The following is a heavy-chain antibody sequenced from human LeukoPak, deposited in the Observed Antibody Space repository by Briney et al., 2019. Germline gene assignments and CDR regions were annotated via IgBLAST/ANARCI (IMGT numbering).Heavy chain of an antibody. Sequence: PSETLSLTCTVSGGSISSGGYYWSWIRQHPGKGLEWIGYIYYSGSTYYNPSLKSRVTISVDTSKNQFSLKLSSVTAADTAVYYCARADSSSWDFGYWGQGTLVTVSS. V-gene: IGHV4-31*03. J-gene: IGHJ4*02. CDR2: IYYSGST. CDR1: GGSISSGGYY. D-gene: IGHD6-13*01. CDR3: ARADSSSWDFGY.